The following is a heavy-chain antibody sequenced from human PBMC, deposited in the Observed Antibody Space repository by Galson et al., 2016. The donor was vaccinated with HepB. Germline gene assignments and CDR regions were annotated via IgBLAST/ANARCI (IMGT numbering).Heavy chain of an antibody. CDR2: ISRNTSYI. Sequence: SLRLSCAASGFTFSSHSMTWIRQAPGKGLEWVSSISRNTSYIYYADSLKGRFTISRDNAKNTLYLQMNSLKASDTAIYYCAKSLGIAEYNWSDPWGQGTLVVVSS. CDR1: GFTFSSHS. V-gene: IGHV3-21*04. D-gene: IGHD6-13*01. J-gene: IGHJ5*02. CDR3: AKSLGIAEYNWSDP.